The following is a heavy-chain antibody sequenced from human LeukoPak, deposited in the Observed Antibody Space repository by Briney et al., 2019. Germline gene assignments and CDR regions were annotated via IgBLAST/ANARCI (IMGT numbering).Heavy chain of an antibody. CDR3: AKSIAVAGFDP. Sequence: GGSLRLSCAASGFTFSSYSMNWVRQAPGKGLEWVSYISSSSSTIYYADSVKGRFTISRDNAKNSLYLQMNSLRAEDTGVYYCAKSIAVAGFDPWGQGTLVTVSS. CDR2: ISSSSSTI. V-gene: IGHV3-48*01. J-gene: IGHJ5*02. D-gene: IGHD6-19*01. CDR1: GFTFSSYS.